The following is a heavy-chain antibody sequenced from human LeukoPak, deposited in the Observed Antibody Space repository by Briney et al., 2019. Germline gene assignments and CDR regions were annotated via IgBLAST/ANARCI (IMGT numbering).Heavy chain of an antibody. D-gene: IGHD1-14*01. V-gene: IGHV1-2*02. J-gene: IGHJ5*02. CDR3: ARDGMMGYNQGWFDP. CDR2: INPKSGGT. CDR1: GYPFSEYF. Sequence: ASVKVSCKASGYPFSEYFIHWVRQAPGQGLECMGWINPKSGGTNYVQKFQGRVTMTRDTSISTVYMELSRLTPDDTAMYYCARDGMMGYNQGWFDPWGQGTLVTVSS.